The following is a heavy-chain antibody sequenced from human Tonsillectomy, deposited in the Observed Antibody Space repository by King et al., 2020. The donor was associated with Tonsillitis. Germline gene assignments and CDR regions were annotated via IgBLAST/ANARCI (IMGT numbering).Heavy chain of an antibody. J-gene: IGHJ4*02. CDR3: AKNAYNTYGGDY. V-gene: IGHV3-30*02. D-gene: IGHD5-24*01. CDR2: VENDAMTT. Sequence: VQLVESGGGVIQPGGSLRLSCAASRFTFSHYGMHWVRQAPGKGLEGVAFVENDAMTTSYADSVKGRFTISRDNSKNMVYLQMNSLRAEDTAVYYCAKNAYNTYGGDYWGQGTLVTVSS. CDR1: RFTFSHYG.